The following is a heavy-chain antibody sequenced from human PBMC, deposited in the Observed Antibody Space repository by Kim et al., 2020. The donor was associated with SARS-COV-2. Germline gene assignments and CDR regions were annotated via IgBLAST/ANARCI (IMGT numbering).Heavy chain of an antibody. Sequence: SETLSLTCTVSGGSISSGGYYWSWIRQHPGKGLEWIGYIYYGGSTYYNPSLKSRVTISVDTSKNQFSLKLSSVTAADTAVYYCARDHSRARPSAGTSAYYGMDVWGQGTTVTVSS. J-gene: IGHJ6*02. CDR2: IYYGGST. D-gene: IGHD6-13*01. V-gene: IGHV4-31*03. CDR1: GGSISSGGYY. CDR3: ARDHSRARPSAGTSAYYGMDV.